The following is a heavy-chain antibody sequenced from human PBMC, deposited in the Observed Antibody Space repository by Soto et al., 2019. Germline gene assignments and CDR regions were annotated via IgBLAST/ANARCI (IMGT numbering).Heavy chain of an antibody. CDR1: GYTFTSYG. CDR3: ARQHYYDSSGYYGEVDY. V-gene: IGHV1-18*01. Sequence: QVQLVQSGAEVKKPGASVKVSCKASGYTFTSYGISWVRQAPGQGLEWMGWISAYNGNTNYAQKLQGRVTMTTDTSTSTGYMELRSLRSDDTAVYYCARQHYYDSSGYYGEVDYWGQGTLVTVSS. D-gene: IGHD3-22*01. CDR2: ISAYNGNT. J-gene: IGHJ4*02.